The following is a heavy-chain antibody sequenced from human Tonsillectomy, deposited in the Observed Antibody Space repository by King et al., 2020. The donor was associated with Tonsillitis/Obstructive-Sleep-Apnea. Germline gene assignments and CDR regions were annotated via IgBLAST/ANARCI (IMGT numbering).Heavy chain of an antibody. Sequence: QLVQSGAEVKKPGASVKVSCKASGYTFTGFYIHWVRQAPGQGLEWMGWINPISGDTNYAHKFQGRVTMTRDTSISTASMELSRLRSDDTAVYFCAREGNTWFDPWGQGTLVTVSS. CDR3: AREGNTWFDP. D-gene: IGHD3-10*01. V-gene: IGHV1-2*07. CDR1: GYTFTGFY. J-gene: IGHJ5*02. CDR2: INPISGDT.